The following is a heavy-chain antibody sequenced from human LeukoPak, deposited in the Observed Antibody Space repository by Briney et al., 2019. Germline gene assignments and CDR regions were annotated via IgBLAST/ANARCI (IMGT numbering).Heavy chain of an antibody. CDR1: GGSISNYY. CDR2: IYYTGST. D-gene: IGHD6-13*01. Sequence: SETLSLTCTVSGGSISNYYWNWIRQPPGKGLEWIGYIYYTGSTNYNPSLKSRVTMSVDTSKNQFSLNLQSVTPEDTAVYYCARNLIPEQLVVNFWGQGTLVTVSS. CDR3: ARNLIPEQLVVNF. J-gene: IGHJ4*02. V-gene: IGHV4-59*01.